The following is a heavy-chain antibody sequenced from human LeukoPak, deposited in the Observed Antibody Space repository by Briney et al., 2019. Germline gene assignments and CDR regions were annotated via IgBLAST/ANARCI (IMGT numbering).Heavy chain of an antibody. CDR3: ADGYGWLTDF. J-gene: IGHJ4*02. Sequence: QPGGSLRLSCAGTGLFFSDVWMNWFRQAPGKGLEWVANIEKDGSEKNYVDSVKGRFTISRDNAKNSLHLEMNSLRGEDTAVYYCADGYGWLTDFWGQGTLVTVSS. D-gene: IGHD2-8*02. V-gene: IGHV3-7*01. CDR1: GLFFSDVW. CDR2: IEKDGSEK.